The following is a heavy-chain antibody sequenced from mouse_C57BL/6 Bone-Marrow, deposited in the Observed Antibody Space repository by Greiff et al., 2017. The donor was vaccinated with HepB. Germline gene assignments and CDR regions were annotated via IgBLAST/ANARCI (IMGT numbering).Heavy chain of an antibody. J-gene: IGHJ4*01. CDR3: AREGYDYERAMDY. Sequence: QVQLQQPGAELVRPGSSVKLSCKASGYTFTSYWMHWVKQRPIQGLEWIGNIDPSDSETHYNQKFKDKATLTVDKSSSTAYMQLSSLTSEDSAVYYCAREGYDYERAMDYWGQGTSVTVSS. D-gene: IGHD2-4*01. CDR1: GYTFTSYW. CDR2: IDPSDSET. V-gene: IGHV1-52*01.